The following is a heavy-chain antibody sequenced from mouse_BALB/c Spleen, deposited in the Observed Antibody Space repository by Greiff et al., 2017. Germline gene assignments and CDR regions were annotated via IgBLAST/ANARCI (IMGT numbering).Heavy chain of an antibody. CDR3: ARDGQLGLPFAY. D-gene: IGHD3-1*01. CDR1: GFTFSDYY. CDR2: ISDGGSYT. Sequence: EVHLVESGGGLVKPGGSLKLSCAASGFTFSDYYMYWVRQTPEKRLEWVATISDGGSYTYYPDSVKGRFTISRDNAKNNLYLQMSSLKSEDTAMYYCARDGQLGLPFAYWGQGTLVTVSA. V-gene: IGHV5-4*02. J-gene: IGHJ3*01.